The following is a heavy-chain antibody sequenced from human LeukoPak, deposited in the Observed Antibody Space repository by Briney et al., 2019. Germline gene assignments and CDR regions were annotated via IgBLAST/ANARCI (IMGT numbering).Heavy chain of an antibody. CDR2: ISYDGSNK. CDR1: GFTFSTYW. V-gene: IGHV3-30*01. CDR3: ARDWTRGKIAALDY. J-gene: IGHJ4*02. D-gene: IGHD6-6*01. Sequence: GGSLRLSCAASGFTFSTYWMSWVRQAPGKGLEWVAVISYDGSNKYYADSVKGRFTISRDNSKSTLYLQMNGLRAEDTAVYYCARDWTRGKIAALDYWGQGTLVTVSS.